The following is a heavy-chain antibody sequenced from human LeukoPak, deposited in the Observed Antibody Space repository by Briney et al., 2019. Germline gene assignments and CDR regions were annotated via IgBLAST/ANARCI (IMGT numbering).Heavy chain of an antibody. D-gene: IGHD2-8*02. V-gene: IGHV3-33*01. CDR1: RCTFSSYG. J-gene: IGHJ4*02. CDR3: ARDPSWGMAFDY. Sequence: GGSLRLSCAASRCTFSSYGLHWVRQAPGKGLEWVAVIWYDGSNKYYADSVKGRFTISRDNSKNTLYLQMNSLRAEDTAVYYCARDPSWGMAFDYWGQGTLVTVSS. CDR2: IWYDGSNK.